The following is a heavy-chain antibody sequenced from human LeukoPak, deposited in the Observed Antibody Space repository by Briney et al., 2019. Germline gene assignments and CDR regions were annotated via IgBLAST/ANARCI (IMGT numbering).Heavy chain of an antibody. V-gene: IGHV1-69*01. CDR3: AAYCSGGSCHGVFDY. CDR2: IIPIFGTA. D-gene: IGHD2-15*01. Sequence: SVKVSCKAFGGTFSSYAISWVRQAPGQGLEWMGGIIPIFGTANYAQKFQGRVTITADESTSTAYMELSSLRSEDTAVYYCAAYCSGGSCHGVFDYWGQGTLVTVSS. CDR1: GGTFSSYA. J-gene: IGHJ4*02.